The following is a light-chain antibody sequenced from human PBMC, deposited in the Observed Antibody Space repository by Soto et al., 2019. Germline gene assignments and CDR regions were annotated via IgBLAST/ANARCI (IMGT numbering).Light chain of an antibody. Sequence: VLTQSPGTLSLSPRERATLSCRASQSVGSIYLAWYQQKPGEAPRLLIHGASSRATGIPGRFSGSGSGTDFTLTISRLEPEDFAVYYCQQYAASPRTFGQGTKVELK. CDR1: QSVGSIY. CDR2: GAS. J-gene: IGKJ1*01. CDR3: QQYAASPRT. V-gene: IGKV3-20*01.